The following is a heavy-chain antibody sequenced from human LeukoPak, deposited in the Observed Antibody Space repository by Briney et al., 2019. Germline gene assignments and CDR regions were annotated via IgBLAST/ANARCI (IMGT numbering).Heavy chain of an antibody. CDR3: ARAGPTTRRGFSVRGVIRGNWFDP. CDR2: MNPNSGNT. D-gene: IGHD3-10*01. J-gene: IGHJ5*02. Sequence: ASVKVSCKASGYTFTSYDINWVRQATGQGLEWMGWMNPNSGNTGYAQKFQGRVTITRNTSISTAYMELSSLRSEDTAVYYCARAGPTTRRGFSVRGVIRGNWFDPWGQGTLVTVSS. V-gene: IGHV1-8*03. CDR1: GYTFTSYD.